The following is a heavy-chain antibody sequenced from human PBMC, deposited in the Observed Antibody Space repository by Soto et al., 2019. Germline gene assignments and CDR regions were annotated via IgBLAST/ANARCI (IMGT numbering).Heavy chain of an antibody. CDR1: GFTFSSYA. V-gene: IGHV3-7*03. CDR2: IRQDGSEK. D-gene: IGHD2-2*01. CDR3: VRGAYCSSSRCPGPFDI. J-gene: IGHJ3*02. Sequence: GGSLRLSCAASGFTFSSYAMSWVRQAPGKGLEWVANIRQDGSEKYYVDSVKGRFTISRDNAKNSLYLQMNSLKTDDTAVYYCVRGAYCSSSRCPGPFDIWGQGTTVTVSS.